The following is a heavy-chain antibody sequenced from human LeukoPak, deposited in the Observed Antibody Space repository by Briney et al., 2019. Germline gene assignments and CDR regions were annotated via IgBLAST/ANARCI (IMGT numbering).Heavy chain of an antibody. CDR3: ARDAGSGPVFDY. J-gene: IGHJ4*02. V-gene: IGHV3-7*01. CDR2: IKQDGSEK. Sequence: GGSLRLSCAASGFTFSSYWMSWVRQAPGKGLEWVANIKQDGSEKHYVDSVKGRFTISRDSAQNSLYLQMNSLRAEDTAVYYCARDAGSGPVFDYWGQGALVTVSS. D-gene: IGHD6-19*01. CDR1: GFTFSSYW.